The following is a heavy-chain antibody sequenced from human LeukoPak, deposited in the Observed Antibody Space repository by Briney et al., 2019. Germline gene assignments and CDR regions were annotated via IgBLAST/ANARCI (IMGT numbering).Heavy chain of an antibody. J-gene: IGHJ5*02. CDR2: IHTSGST. Sequence: PSETLSLTCTVSGGSISSYYWSWIRQPAGKGLEWIGRIHTSGSTNYNPSLKSRVTMSVDTSKNQFSLKLSSVTAADTAVYYCAREETGTTFFSWFDPWGQGTLVTVSS. CDR3: AREETGTTFFSWFDP. CDR1: GGSISSYY. D-gene: IGHD1-7*01. V-gene: IGHV4-4*07.